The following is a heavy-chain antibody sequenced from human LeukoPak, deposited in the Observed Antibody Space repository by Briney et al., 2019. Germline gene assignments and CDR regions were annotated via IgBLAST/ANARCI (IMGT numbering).Heavy chain of an antibody. CDR1: GASISSGPYY. Sequence: SQSLSLTCTVSGASISSGPYYWSWIRQPAGKPLEWIGRIFTSGSTNYNPSLKSRVTISLDTSKNQFSLNLSSVIAADTAMYYCARGVVDMATSFGYWGQGTLVTVSS. CDR2: IFTSGST. J-gene: IGHJ4*02. V-gene: IGHV4-61*02. D-gene: IGHD5-24*01. CDR3: ARGVVDMATSFGY.